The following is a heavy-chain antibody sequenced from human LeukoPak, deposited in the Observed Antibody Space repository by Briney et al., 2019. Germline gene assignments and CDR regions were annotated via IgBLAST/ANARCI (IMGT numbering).Heavy chain of an antibody. Sequence: PGGSLRLSCAASGFTFSNYAMRWVRQAPGKGLEWVSGISGGGGSTYYADSVKGRFTISRGNSKNTLYLQMNSLRAEDTAVYYCAKDSTVTLVYYYYGMDVWGQGTTVTVSS. CDR1: GFTFSNYA. V-gene: IGHV3-23*01. D-gene: IGHD4-17*01. CDR3: AKDSTVTLVYYYYGMDV. CDR2: ISGGGGST. J-gene: IGHJ6*02.